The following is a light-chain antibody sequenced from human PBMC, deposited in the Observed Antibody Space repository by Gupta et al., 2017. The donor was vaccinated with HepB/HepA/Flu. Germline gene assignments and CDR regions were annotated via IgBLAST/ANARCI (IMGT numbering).Light chain of an antibody. CDR3: CSYAGSGTWV. J-gene: IGLJ2*01. CDR1: NNDVGGYNL. Sequence: QSALTQPAAVSRSPGQSISISCTGTNNDVGGYNLVSWYQQHPGEAPKLMIYEVTKRPAGVSNRFSGSKAGNSASLTLSGLQAEDEADYSCCSYAGSGTWVFGGGTKLTVL. V-gene: IGLV2-23*02. CDR2: EVT.